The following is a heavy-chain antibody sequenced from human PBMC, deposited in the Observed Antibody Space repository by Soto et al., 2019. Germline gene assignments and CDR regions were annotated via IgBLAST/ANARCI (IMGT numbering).Heavy chain of an antibody. V-gene: IGHV1-2*04. CDR2: INPNSGGT. Sequence: ASVKVSCKASGYTFTGYYMHWVRQAPGQGLEWMVWINPNSGGTNYAQKFQGWVTMTRDTSISTAYMELSRLRSDDTAVYYCARGGLIGYCSGGSCYSDHNWFDPWGQGTLVTVSS. CDR3: ARGGLIGYCSGGSCYSDHNWFDP. D-gene: IGHD2-15*01. CDR1: GYTFTGYY. J-gene: IGHJ5*02.